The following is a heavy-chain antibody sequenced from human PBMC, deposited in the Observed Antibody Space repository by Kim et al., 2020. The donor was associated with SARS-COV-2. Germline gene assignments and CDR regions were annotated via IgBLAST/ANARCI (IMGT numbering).Heavy chain of an antibody. D-gene: IGHD1-26*01. V-gene: IGHV3-74*01. CDR3: ARGGDSGSYKLFDY. J-gene: IGHJ4*02. CDR2: INSDGSST. Sequence: GGSLRLSCAASGFTFSSYWMHWVRQAPGKGLVWVSRINSDGSSTSYADSVKGRFTISRDNAKNTLYLQMNSLRAEDTAVYYCARGGDSGSYKLFDYWGQGTLVTVSS. CDR1: GFTFSSYW.